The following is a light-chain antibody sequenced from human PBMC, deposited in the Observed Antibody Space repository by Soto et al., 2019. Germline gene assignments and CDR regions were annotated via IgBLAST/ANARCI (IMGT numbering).Light chain of an antibody. CDR3: SSYTSSSSRALV. CDR2: DVS. CDR1: SSDVGGYNY. J-gene: IGLJ3*02. V-gene: IGLV2-14*01. Sequence: QSALTQPASVSGSPGQSITISCTGTSSDVGGYNYVSWYQQHPGKAPKLMIYDVSNRPSGVSNRFSDSKSGNTASLTISGLQAEDEADYYCSSYTSSSSRALVFGGGTKLTVL.